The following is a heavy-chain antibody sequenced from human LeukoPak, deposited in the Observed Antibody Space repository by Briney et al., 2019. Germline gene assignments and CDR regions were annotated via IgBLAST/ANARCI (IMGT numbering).Heavy chain of an antibody. J-gene: IGHJ6*03. V-gene: IGHV1-18*01. CDR3: ARDACSSTACYTWNYMDV. CDR1: GYTFTSYG. D-gene: IGHD2-2*02. Sequence: GASVKVSCKASGYTFTSYGISWVRQAPGQGLEWMGWISGFSGNTVYAQKVQGRITITTDTSTSTAYMELRSVRSDDTAVYYCARDACSSTACYTWNYMDVWGKGTTVTVSS. CDR2: ISGFSGNT.